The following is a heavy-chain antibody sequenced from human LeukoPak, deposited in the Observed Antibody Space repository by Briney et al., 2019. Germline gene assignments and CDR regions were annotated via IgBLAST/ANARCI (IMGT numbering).Heavy chain of an antibody. CDR3: ARDRDRRSTTCPDH. Sequence: HPGGSLTLSCAASGFTFNIYPMQWVRQAPGKGPGWVAVISYDGRNKSYADSVKGRFTISRDNSRNTVYLQMNSLRGEDTAIYHCARDRDRRSTTCPDHWGQGTLVTVSS. CDR2: ISYDGRNK. J-gene: IGHJ4*02. D-gene: IGHD2/OR15-2a*01. V-gene: IGHV3-30*04. CDR1: GFTFNIYP.